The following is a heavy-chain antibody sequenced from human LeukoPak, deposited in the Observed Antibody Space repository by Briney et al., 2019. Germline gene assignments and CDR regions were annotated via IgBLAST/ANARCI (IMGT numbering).Heavy chain of an antibody. J-gene: IGHJ4*02. D-gene: IGHD2-15*01. Sequence: ASVKVSCKASGYTFTSYYMHWVRQAPGQGLEWMGIINPSGGSTSYAQRFQGRVTMTRDTSTSTVYMELSSLRSEDTAVYYCARATPSRYFDYWGQGTLVTVSS. V-gene: IGHV1-46*01. CDR1: GYTFTSYY. CDR2: INPSGGST. CDR3: ARATPSRYFDY.